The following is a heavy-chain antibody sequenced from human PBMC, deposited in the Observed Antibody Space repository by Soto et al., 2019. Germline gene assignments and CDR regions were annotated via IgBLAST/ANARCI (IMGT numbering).Heavy chain of an antibody. CDR1: GFTFSSYW. Sequence: GGSLRLSCAASGFTFSSYWMHWVRQAPGKGLVWVSRINSDGSSTSYADPVKGRFTISRDNAKNTLYLQMNSLRAEDTAVYYCARETYYYDSSGYYPPGFQHWGQGTLVTVSS. J-gene: IGHJ1*01. V-gene: IGHV3-74*01. CDR3: ARETYYYDSSGYYPPGFQH. D-gene: IGHD3-22*01. CDR2: INSDGSST.